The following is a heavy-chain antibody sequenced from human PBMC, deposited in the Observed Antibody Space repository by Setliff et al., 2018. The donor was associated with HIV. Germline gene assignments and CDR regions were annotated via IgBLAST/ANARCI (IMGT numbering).Heavy chain of an antibody. CDR2: INHSGRT. CDR3: ARRRDGSSWYRGDFDY. V-gene: IGHV4-34*01. J-gene: IGHJ4*02. CDR1: GGSFSDNY. Sequence: SSETLSLTCAVYGGSFSDNYWSWIRQSPGKGLEWIGEINHSGRTKYSPSLKSRVTISVDTSKNQFSLKLSSVTAADTAVYYCARRRDGSSWYRGDFDYWGQGTLVTVSS. D-gene: IGHD6-13*01.